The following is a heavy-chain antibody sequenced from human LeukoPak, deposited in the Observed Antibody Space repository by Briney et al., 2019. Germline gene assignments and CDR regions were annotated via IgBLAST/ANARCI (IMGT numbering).Heavy chain of an antibody. J-gene: IGHJ4*02. CDR1: EFTVSSNY. Sequence: GGSLRLSCAASEFTVSSNYMSWVRQAPGKGLEWVAIIYAGGTTHYADSVKGRFTISRDNSRNTLYLQMNILRAEDTAVYYCARAPTITTIFDCWGQGTLVRVSS. D-gene: IGHD4-11*01. CDR2: IYAGGTT. V-gene: IGHV3-66*01. CDR3: ARAPTITTIFDC.